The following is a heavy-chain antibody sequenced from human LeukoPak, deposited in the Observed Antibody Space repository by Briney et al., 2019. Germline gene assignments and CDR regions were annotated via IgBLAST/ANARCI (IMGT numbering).Heavy chain of an antibody. Sequence: ASVKVSCKASGYSFNSYGISWVRQAPGQGLEWMGWISAYNGNTNYAQKFQDRVTMTTDTSTSTAYMELRSLRSDATAVYYCAREGYCNSTSCDKPFDCWGPGALVTVSS. D-gene: IGHD2-2*01. J-gene: IGHJ4*02. V-gene: IGHV1-18*01. CDR1: GYSFNSYG. CDR3: AREGYCNSTSCDKPFDC. CDR2: ISAYNGNT.